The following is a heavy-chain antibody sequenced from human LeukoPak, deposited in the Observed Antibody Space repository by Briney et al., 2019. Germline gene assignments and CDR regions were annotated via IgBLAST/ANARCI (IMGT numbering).Heavy chain of an antibody. Sequence: SETLSLTCTVSGGSISSYYWSWIRQPPGKGLEWIGYIYYSGSTNYNPSLKSRVTISVKTSKNQFSLKLRSVTAEDTAVYYCARGGGVYRYSSGWYRETHYYMDVWGKGTTVTISS. CDR3: ARGGGVYRYSSGWYRETHYYMDV. CDR2: IYYSGST. J-gene: IGHJ6*03. D-gene: IGHD6-19*01. V-gene: IGHV4-59*01. CDR1: GGSISSYY.